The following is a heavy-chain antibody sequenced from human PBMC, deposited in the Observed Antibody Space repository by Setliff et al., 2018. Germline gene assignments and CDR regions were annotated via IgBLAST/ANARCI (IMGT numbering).Heavy chain of an antibody. CDR3: ARDRGGGLYDY. CDR2: ISGGGRYT. D-gene: IGHD3-16*01. J-gene: IGHJ4*02. CDR1: GFTFSSYS. Sequence: PGGSLRLSCIASGFTFSSYSMNWVRQAPGKGLEWVSSISGGGRYTYSADSVRGRFTISRDNAKNSLFLQMNSLRAEDTAMYFCARDRGGGLYDYWGQGTLVTVSS. V-gene: IGHV3-21*06.